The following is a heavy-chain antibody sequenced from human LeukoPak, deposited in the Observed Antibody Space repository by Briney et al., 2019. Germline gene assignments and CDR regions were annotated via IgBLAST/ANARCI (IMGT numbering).Heavy chain of an antibody. D-gene: IGHD1-14*01. CDR1: GYTFTSYG. Sequence: GASVKVSCKASGYTFTSYGINWVRQATGQGLEWMGWMSPNSGNTGYAQKFQGRVTMTRDTSISTAYMELNSLRSEDTAVYYCTSGPPEWGFDLWGRGTLVTVSS. CDR3: TSGPPEWGFDL. CDR2: MSPNSGNT. J-gene: IGHJ2*01. V-gene: IGHV1-8*01.